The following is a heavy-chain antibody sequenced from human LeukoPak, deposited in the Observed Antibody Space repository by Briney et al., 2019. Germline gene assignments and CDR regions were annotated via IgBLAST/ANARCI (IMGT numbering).Heavy chain of an antibody. Sequence: KPSETLSLTCTFSGASISTYYWSWLRQPPGKGLEWIGYLYFSGSTNYNPSLKSRVTISSDTSKNQLSLKLSSVTAADTAVYYCARAGGGWSFDYLGQGTLVTASS. CDR1: GASISTYY. D-gene: IGHD6-19*01. V-gene: IGHV4-59*01. CDR2: LYFSGST. J-gene: IGHJ4*02. CDR3: ARAGGGWSFDY.